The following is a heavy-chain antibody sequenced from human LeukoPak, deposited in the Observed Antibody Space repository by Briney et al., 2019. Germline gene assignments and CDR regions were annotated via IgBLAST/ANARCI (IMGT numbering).Heavy chain of an antibody. D-gene: IGHD3-3*01. CDR3: AKGGDFWSGHYPDY. CDR2: ISSSSSTI. CDR1: GFTFSSYS. J-gene: IGHJ4*02. V-gene: IGHV3-48*01. Sequence: PGGSLRLSCAASGFTFSSYSMNCVRHAPGEGVEWVSYISSSSSTIYYADSVRGRFTISTDHAKNSLYLQTNSLRAEEPAVYYRAKGGDFWSGHYPDYWGQGTLVTVSS.